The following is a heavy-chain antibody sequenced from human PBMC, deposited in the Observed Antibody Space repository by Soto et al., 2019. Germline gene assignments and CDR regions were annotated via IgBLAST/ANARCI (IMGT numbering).Heavy chain of an antibody. Sequence: EVQLVESGGGLVKPGGSLRLSCAASGFPFSTYSTVWVRQAPGKGLEWVSYISSTSTYIFYADSVKGRFTISRDNAKNSLYLQITSLRAEDTAVYYCARGFCGGDNCPLLVFDYWGQGTLVTVSS. CDR2: ISSTSTYI. V-gene: IGHV3-21*04. J-gene: IGHJ4*02. CDR3: ARGFCGGDNCPLLVFDY. D-gene: IGHD2-21*01. CDR1: GFPFSTYS.